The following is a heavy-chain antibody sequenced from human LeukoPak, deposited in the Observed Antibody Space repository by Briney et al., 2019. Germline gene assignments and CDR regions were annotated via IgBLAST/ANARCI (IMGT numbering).Heavy chain of an antibody. D-gene: IGHD3-22*01. CDR3: ARKPPYYDSDGPRWALDI. Sequence: AASVKVSCKASGYTFTSYAMHWVRQAPGQRLEWMGWINAGNGNTKYSQEFQGRVTIARDTSASTAYMELRSLKSDDTAVYFCARKPPYYDSDGPRWALDIWGQGTMVTVSS. CDR1: GYTFTSYA. J-gene: IGHJ3*02. V-gene: IGHV1-3*01. CDR2: INAGNGNT.